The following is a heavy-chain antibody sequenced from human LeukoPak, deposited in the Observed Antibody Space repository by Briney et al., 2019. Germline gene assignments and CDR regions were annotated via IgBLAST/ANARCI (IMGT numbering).Heavy chain of an antibody. CDR1: GGSISSYY. CDR3: ARTYDSSGYYLRF. Sequence: PSETLSLTCTVSGGSISSYYWSWIRQPPGKGLEWIGYIYYSGSTNNNPSLKSRVTISVDTSKNQFSLKLSSVTAADTAAYYCARTYDSSGYYLRFWGQGTLVTVSS. V-gene: IGHV4-59*01. CDR2: IYYSGST. J-gene: IGHJ4*02. D-gene: IGHD3-22*01.